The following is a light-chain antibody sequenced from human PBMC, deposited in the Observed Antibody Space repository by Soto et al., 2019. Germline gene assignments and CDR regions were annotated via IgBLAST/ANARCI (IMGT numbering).Light chain of an antibody. CDR3: SSYTTTDTYV. V-gene: IGLV2-14*01. CDR2: EVS. Sequence: QSALTQPASVSGSPGQSITISCTGTSSDVGGYNYVSWSQQHPGKAPKLIIYEVSNRPSGVSNRFSGSKSGNTASLTISGLQAEDEADYYCSSYTTTDTYVSGTGTKLTVL. CDR1: SSDVGGYNY. J-gene: IGLJ1*01.